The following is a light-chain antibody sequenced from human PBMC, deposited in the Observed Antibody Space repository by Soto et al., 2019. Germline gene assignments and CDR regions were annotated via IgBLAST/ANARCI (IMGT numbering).Light chain of an antibody. CDR1: SSDVGGYNY. CDR2: GVS. Sequence: QSALTQPASVSGSPGQSITISCTGTSSDVGGYNYVSWYQQYPGKAPKLMIFGVSDRPSGVSNRFSGSKSGNTASLTISGLQAEDDADYYCSSYKTSSTVVVFGGGTKLSVL. J-gene: IGLJ2*01. CDR3: SSYKTSSTVVV. V-gene: IGLV2-14*01.